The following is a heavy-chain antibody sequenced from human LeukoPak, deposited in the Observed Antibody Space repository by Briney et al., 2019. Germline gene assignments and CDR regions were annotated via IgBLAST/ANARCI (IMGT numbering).Heavy chain of an antibody. CDR1: GYSFTTFY. D-gene: IGHD3-10*01. J-gene: IGHJ4*02. CDR2: IHPRRGDT. Sequence: ASVTVSCTTSGYSFTTFYIHWVRQAPGQGLEWMGGIHPRRGDTNYAQKFQGRVAMTRDTSISTAYLDLSSLRSDDTAVYYCARDGDYGTGSYYRGCIDFWGQGTPVTVST. V-gene: IGHV1-2*02. CDR3: ARDGDYGTGSYYRGCIDF.